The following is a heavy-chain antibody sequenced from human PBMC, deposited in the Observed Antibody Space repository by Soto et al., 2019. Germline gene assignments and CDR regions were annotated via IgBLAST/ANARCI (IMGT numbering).Heavy chain of an antibody. Sequence: QVQLVQSGAEVKEPGASVKVSCKASGCTFRDYGITWVRQAPGQGLEWMGWINSQDGRTNYAQKFQGRVTVTTDTTTSTGYVELRGLSSDDTAVYYCARDIGYIVDYWGQGTLVTVTS. J-gene: IGHJ4*02. V-gene: IGHV1-18*01. D-gene: IGHD6-25*01. CDR3: ARDIGYIVDY. CDR1: GCTFRDYG. CDR2: INSQDGRT.